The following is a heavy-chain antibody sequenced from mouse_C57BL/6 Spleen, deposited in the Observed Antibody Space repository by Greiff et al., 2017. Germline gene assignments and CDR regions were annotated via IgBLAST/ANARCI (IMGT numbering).Heavy chain of an antibody. CDR3: AKSDYAMAY. V-gene: IGHV1-66*01. CDR1: GYSFTSYY. CDR2: IYPGSGNT. Sequence: QVQLQQSGPELVKPGASVKISCKASGYSFTSYYIHWVKQRPGQGLEWIGWIYPGSGNTRYNEKFKGKATLTADTSSSTAYMQLSSLTSEDSAVYYCAKSDYAMAYWGQGTSVTVSS. J-gene: IGHJ4*01.